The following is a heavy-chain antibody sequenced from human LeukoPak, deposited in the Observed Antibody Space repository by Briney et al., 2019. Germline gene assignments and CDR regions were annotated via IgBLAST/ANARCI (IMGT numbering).Heavy chain of an antibody. CDR2: IWYDGSNK. Sequence: GGSLRLSCAASGFTFSTYGIHWVRQAPGKGLEWVAVIWYDGSNKYYADSVKGRFTISRDNSKNTLYLQMNSLRAEDTAVYYCARDRGYYYYGMDAWGQGTTDTVSS. CDR1: GFTFSTYG. V-gene: IGHV3-33*01. J-gene: IGHJ6*02. CDR3: ARDRGYYYYGMDA.